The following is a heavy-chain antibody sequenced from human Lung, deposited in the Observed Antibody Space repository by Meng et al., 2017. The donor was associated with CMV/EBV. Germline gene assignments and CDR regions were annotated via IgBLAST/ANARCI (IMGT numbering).Heavy chain of an antibody. Sequence: SETLSLXCTVSGYSISGVYYWGWIRQPPGKGLEWIATIDHSGSTYYNPSLKSRVTISVDTSKNQFSLRLSSVTAADTAVYYCVRDGPQRGSGYDYGHYYNGKDVWGQGXTVTVSS. CDR1: GYSISGVYY. V-gene: IGHV4-38-2*02. J-gene: IGHJ6*02. D-gene: IGHD5-12*01. CDR3: VRDGPQRGSGYDYGHYYNGKDV. CDR2: IDHSGST.